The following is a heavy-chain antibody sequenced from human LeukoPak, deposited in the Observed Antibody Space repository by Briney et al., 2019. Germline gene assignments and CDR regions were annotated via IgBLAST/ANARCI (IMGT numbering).Heavy chain of an antibody. CDR3: ARDGHYDILTGYFQD. J-gene: IGHJ1*01. D-gene: IGHD3-9*01. V-gene: IGHV3-48*01. CDR1: GFTFSSYN. Sequence: GGSLRLSCAASGFTFSSYNMNWVRQAPGKGLEWVSYISSSISTIYYADSVKGRFTISRDNAKNSLYLQMNSLRAEDTAVYYCARDGHYDILTGYFQDWGQGTLVTVSS. CDR2: ISSSISTI.